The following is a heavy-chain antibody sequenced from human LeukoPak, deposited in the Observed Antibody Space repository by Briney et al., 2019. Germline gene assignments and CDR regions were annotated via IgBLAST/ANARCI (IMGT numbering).Heavy chain of an antibody. CDR2: ISTSGSTI. CDR1: GFTVSSNY. V-gene: IGHV3-11*04. CDR3: ARGTDARKGFAGYAVWGVMDWFDP. D-gene: IGHD3-10*01. J-gene: IGHJ5*02. Sequence: GGSLRLSCAASGFTVSSNYMSWVRQAPGKGLEWVSYISTSGSTIYYADSVKGRFTISRDNAKNSLYLQMNSLRAEDTAVYYCARGTDARKGFAGYAVWGVMDWFDPWGQGTLVTVSS.